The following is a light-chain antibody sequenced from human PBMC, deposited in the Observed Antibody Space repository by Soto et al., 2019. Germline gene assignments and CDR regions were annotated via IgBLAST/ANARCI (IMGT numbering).Light chain of an antibody. Sequence: QSALTQPASVSGSPGQSITISCTGTSSDIGSYNYVCWYQHHPGQAPKLIIYEVANRPSGISSRFSGSKSGNTASLTVSGLQAEDEADYYCTSYTSSNTLVFGGGTKLTVL. J-gene: IGLJ2*01. CDR2: EVA. CDR3: TSYTSSNTLV. V-gene: IGLV2-14*01. CDR1: SSDIGSYNY.